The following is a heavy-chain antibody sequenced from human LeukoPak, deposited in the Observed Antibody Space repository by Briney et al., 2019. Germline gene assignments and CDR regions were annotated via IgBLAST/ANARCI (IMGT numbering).Heavy chain of an antibody. CDR2: ISYDGSNK. D-gene: IGHD4-17*01. V-gene: IGHV3-30-3*01. J-gene: IGHJ4*02. CDR1: GFTFSSYA. Sequence: PGGSLRLSCSASGFTFSSYAMHWVRQAPGKGLEWVAVISYDGSNKYYADSVRGRLTISRDNSKNTLYLQMNSLRAEDTAVYYCARATVTTSPFDYWGQGTLVTVSS. CDR3: ARATVTTSPFDY.